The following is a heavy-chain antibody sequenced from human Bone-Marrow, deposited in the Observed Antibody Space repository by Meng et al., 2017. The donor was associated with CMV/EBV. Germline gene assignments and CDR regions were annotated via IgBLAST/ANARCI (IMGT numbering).Heavy chain of an antibody. Sequence: QVQLVQSGAEVKKPGASVKVSCKASGYTFTSYGISWVRQAPGQGLEWVGWISAYNGDTNYAQKLQGRVTMTTDTSTNTAYMELRSLRSDDTAVYYCASSAAMVGNFDYWGQGTLVTVSS. CDR1: GYTFTSYG. D-gene: IGHD5-18*01. CDR2: ISAYNGDT. V-gene: IGHV1-18*01. CDR3: ASSAAMVGNFDY. J-gene: IGHJ4*02.